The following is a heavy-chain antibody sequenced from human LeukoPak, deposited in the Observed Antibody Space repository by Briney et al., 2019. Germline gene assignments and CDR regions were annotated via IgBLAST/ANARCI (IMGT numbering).Heavy chain of an antibody. CDR1: GFTFTSYA. J-gene: IGHJ6*02. Sequence: GGSLRLSCAASGFTFTSYALSWVRQAPGKGLEWVSGINGIGAATYYADSVKGRFTISRDNSKNTMYLQMNSLRVEDTAVYYCAKDRPNGMDVWGQGTTVTVSS. CDR2: INGIGAAT. CDR3: AKDRPNGMDV. V-gene: IGHV3-23*01.